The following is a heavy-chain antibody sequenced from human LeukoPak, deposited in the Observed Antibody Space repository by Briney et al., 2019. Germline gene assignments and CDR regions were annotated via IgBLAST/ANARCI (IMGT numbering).Heavy chain of an antibody. CDR1: GGSFSGYY. D-gene: IGHD2-2*01. CDR3: ARDLGSGDIVVVPAVPFDY. CDR2: INHSGST. Sequence: PSETLSLTCAVYGGSFSGYYWSWIRQPPGKGLEWIGEINHSGSTNYNPSLKSRVTISVDTSKNQFSLKLSSVTAADTAVYYCARDLGSGDIVVVPAVPFDYWGQGTLVTVSS. J-gene: IGHJ4*02. V-gene: IGHV4-34*01.